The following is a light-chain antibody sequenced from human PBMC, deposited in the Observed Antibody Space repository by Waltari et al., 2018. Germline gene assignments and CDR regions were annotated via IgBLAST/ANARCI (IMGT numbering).Light chain of an antibody. J-gene: IGLJ1*01. CDR3: SSYTSSSLYV. V-gene: IGLV2-18*02. Sequence: QSALTQPPSVSGSPGQSVTISCTGTSSDVGSYNRVPWYQQPPGTAPKLMIYEVSNRPSGVPDRFSGSKSGNTASLTISGLQAEDEADYYCSSYTSSSLYVFGTGTKVTVL. CDR2: EVS. CDR1: SSDVGSYNR.